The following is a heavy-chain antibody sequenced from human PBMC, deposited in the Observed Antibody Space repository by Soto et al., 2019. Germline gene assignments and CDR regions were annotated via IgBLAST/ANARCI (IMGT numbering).Heavy chain of an antibody. Sequence: GGSLRLSCAASGFTFSGYGMHWVRQAPVKGRGWVAVIWYDGSNIFYADSVKGRFTISRDNARNTLYLQMNSLRAEDTAVYYCASDSFDAFLATYYVDYRGQRTLVTVSS. J-gene: IGHJ4*02. CDR2: IWYDGSNI. V-gene: IGHV3-33*01. CDR3: ASDSFDAFLATYYVDY. D-gene: IGHD3-9*01. CDR1: GFTFSGYG.